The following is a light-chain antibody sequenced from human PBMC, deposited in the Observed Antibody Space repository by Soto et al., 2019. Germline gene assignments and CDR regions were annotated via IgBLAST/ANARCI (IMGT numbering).Light chain of an antibody. CDR2: TNN. CDR3: AAWDDSLRGYV. CDR1: SSNIGSNY. V-gene: IGLV1-47*01. J-gene: IGLJ1*01. Sequence: QSVLTQPPSASGTPGQRVTISCSGSSSNIGSNYAYWYRQVPGTAPKLLIYTNNQRPSGVPDRFSGSKSGTSASLAISGLRSEDEADYYCAAWDDSLRGYVFGTGTKVTVL.